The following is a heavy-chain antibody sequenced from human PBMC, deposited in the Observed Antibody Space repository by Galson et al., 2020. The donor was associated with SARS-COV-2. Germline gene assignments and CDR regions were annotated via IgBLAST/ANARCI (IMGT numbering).Heavy chain of an antibody. CDR2: IYYGGST. V-gene: IGHV4-31*03. D-gene: IGHD2-2*01. J-gene: IGHJ3*02. CDR3: AAPSCSSTSCYDAFDI. Sequence: SETLSLTCTVSGDSISRGGYYWSWIRQPPGKGLEYIGYIYYGGSTYYNPSFNSRITISIDSSKNQFSLRLTSVTAEDTAVYYCAAPSCSSTSCYDAFDIWGQGTMVTVSS. CDR1: GDSISRGGYY.